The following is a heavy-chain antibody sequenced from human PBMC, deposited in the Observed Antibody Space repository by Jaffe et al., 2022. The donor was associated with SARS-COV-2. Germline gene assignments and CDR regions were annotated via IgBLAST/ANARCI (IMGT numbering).Heavy chain of an antibody. Sequence: QVQLVESGGGLVKPGGSLRLSCAASGFTFSDYYMSWIRQAPGKGLEWVSYISSSSSYTNYADSVKGRFTISRDNAKNSLYLQMNSLRAEDTAVYYCARGREWLASGYYYYYGMDVWGQGTTVTVSS. J-gene: IGHJ6*02. D-gene: IGHD6-19*01. V-gene: IGHV3-11*06. CDR2: ISSSSSYT. CDR1: GFTFSDYY. CDR3: ARGREWLASGYYYYYGMDV.